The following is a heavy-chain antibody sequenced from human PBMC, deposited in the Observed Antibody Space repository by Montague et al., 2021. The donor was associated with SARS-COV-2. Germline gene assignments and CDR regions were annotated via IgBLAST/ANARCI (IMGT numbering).Heavy chain of an antibody. CDR3: SRGSGWLGNAFDI. V-gene: IGHV4-59*01. Sequence: SETLSLTCTVSGGSISSYYWSWIRQPPGKGLEWIGYIYYSWSTKYNSSLKSRVTISVATSKYQFSLKLSSVAAADTAVYYCSRGSGWLGNAFDIWGQGTMVTVSS. CDR2: IYYSWST. J-gene: IGHJ3*02. CDR1: GGSISSYY. D-gene: IGHD6-19*01.